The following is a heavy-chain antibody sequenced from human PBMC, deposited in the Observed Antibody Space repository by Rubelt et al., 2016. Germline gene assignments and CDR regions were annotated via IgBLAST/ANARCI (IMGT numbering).Heavy chain of an antibody. D-gene: IGHD3-16*01. CDR3: ARVGEWSRGHDAFDI. V-gene: IGHV4-34*01. J-gene: IGHJ3*02. CDR1: GGSFSGYY. Sequence: QVQLQQWGAGLLKPSETLSLTCAVYGGSFSGYYWSWIRQPPGKGLEWIGEINHSGRTNYNPSLKSRVTISVDTSKNQLSLKLGSVTAADTAVYDGARVGEWSRGHDAFDIWGQGTMVTVSS. CDR2: INHSGRT.